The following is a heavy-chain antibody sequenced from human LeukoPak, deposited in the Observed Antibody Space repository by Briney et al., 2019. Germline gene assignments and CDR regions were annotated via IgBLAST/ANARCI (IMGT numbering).Heavy chain of an antibody. CDR2: ISSSGSTI. CDR1: GFTFSDYY. V-gene: IGHV3-11*04. Sequence: PGGSLRLSCAASGFTFSDYYMSWIRQAPGKGLEWVSYISSSGSTIYYADSVKGRFTISRDNAKNSLYLQMNSLRAEDTAVYYCATDPSLNCGGDCYSLSNAFDIWGQGTMVTVSS. D-gene: IGHD2-21*02. J-gene: IGHJ3*02. CDR3: ATDPSLNCGGDCYSLSNAFDI.